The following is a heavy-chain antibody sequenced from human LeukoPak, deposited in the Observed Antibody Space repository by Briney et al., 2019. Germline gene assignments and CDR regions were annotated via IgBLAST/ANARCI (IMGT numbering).Heavy chain of an antibody. CDR3: AKDLYYYDSSGYYYDAAGDY. D-gene: IGHD3-22*01. CDR2: ISSSSSYI. V-gene: IGHV3-21*01. J-gene: IGHJ4*02. Sequence: GGSLRLSCAASGFTFSSYSMNWVRQAPGKGLEWVSSISSSSSYIYYADSVKGRFTISRDNAKNSLYLQMNSLRAEDTAVYYCAKDLYYYDSSGYYYDAAGDYWGQGTLVTVSS. CDR1: GFTFSSYS.